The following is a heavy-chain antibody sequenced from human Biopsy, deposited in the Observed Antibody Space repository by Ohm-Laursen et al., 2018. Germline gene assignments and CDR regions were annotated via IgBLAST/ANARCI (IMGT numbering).Heavy chain of an antibody. Sequence: SLRLSCAASGFTFSSYGMHWVRQAPGKGLEWVSLISNDGDIKYSADSMEGRFTISRDNSRNTLFLQMNSLKAEDTAVYYCAKDRFPYTSGYSSVFEYWGQGTPVTVSS. CDR3: AKDRFPYTSGYSSVFEY. CDR1: GFTFSSYG. V-gene: IGHV3-30*18. D-gene: IGHD3-22*01. J-gene: IGHJ4*02. CDR2: ISNDGDIK.